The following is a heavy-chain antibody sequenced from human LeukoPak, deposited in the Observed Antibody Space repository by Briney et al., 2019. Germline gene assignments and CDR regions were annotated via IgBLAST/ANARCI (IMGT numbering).Heavy chain of an antibody. CDR2: INSDGINT. V-gene: IGHV3-74*01. J-gene: IGHJ4*02. Sequence: GGSLRLSCAASGFTFSNYWMHWVRQAPGKGLVWVSRINSDGINTSYADSVKGRFTISRDNARNSLYLQMNTLRAEDTAVYYCASGYSGSHYSSFDYWGQGTLVTVSS. CDR3: ASGYSGSHYSSFDY. CDR1: GFTFSNYW. D-gene: IGHD1-26*01.